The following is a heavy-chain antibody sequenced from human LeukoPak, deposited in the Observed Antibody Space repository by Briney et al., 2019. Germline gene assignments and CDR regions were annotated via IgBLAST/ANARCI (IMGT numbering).Heavy chain of an antibody. CDR1: GYTLTELS. J-gene: IGHJ3*02. CDR2: FDPEDGET. CDR3: ATDKDGRWEPAAHAFDI. D-gene: IGHD1-26*01. Sequence: HRASVKVSCKVSGYTLTELSMHWVRQAPGKGLEWMGGFDPEDGETIYAQKFQGRVTMTEDTSTDTAYMELSSLRSEDTAVYYCATDKDGRWEPAAHAFDIWGQGTMVTVSS. V-gene: IGHV1-24*01.